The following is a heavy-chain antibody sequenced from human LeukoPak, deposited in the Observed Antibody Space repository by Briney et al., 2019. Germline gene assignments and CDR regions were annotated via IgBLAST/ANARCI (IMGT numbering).Heavy chain of an antibody. D-gene: IGHD3-9*01. J-gene: IGHJ3*02. V-gene: IGHV3-7*05. Sequence: PGGSLRLSCAASGFTFSIYCMSCVRQAPGKALEGVANIKQDGSEKYYVDSVKGRFTISRDNAKNSLYLQMNSLRDEDTAVYYCARGVVLRYFDWLLSYAFDIWGQGTMVTVSS. CDR3: ARGVVLRYFDWLLSYAFDI. CDR1: GFTFSIYC. CDR2: IKQDGSEK.